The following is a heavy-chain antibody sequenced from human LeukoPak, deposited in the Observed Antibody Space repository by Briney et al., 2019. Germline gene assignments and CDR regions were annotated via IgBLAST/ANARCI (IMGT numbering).Heavy chain of an antibody. CDR1: GGSFSGYY. J-gene: IGHJ4*02. CDR2: INHSGST. CDR3: AREIQTVTTRYFDY. V-gene: IGHV4-34*01. D-gene: IGHD4-17*01. Sequence: PSETLSLTCAVYGGSFSGYYWSWIRQPPGKGLEWIGEINHSGSTNYNPSLKSRVTISVDTSKNQFSLKLSSVTAADTAVYYCAREIQTVTTRYFDYWGQGTLVTVSS.